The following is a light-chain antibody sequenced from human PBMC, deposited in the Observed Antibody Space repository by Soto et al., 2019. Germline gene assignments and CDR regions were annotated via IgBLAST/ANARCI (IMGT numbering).Light chain of an antibody. V-gene: IGLV1-40*01. CDR2: VNS. CDR3: QPYYSSLSVMV. Sequence: QSVLTQPPSVFGAPGHRVTISCTGSSSNIGAGYDVHWYQQFPGTAPKLLIYVNSDRPSGVPDRFSGSKSGTSASLAITGLQAEDEADYYCQPYYSSLSVMVFGGGTKLTVL. J-gene: IGLJ2*01. CDR1: SSNIGAGYD.